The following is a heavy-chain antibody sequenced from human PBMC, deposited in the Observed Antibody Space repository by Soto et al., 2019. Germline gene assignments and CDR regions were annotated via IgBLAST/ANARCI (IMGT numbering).Heavy chain of an antibody. D-gene: IGHD3-3*01. J-gene: IGHJ5*02. CDR1: GYTFTGYY. CDR2: INPNSGGT. Sequence: GASVKVSCKASGYTFTGYYMHWVRQAPGQGLEWMGWINPNSGGTNYYADSVKGRFTMSRDNAKNSVYLQMNSLRAEDTAVYYCARGDSIFGVVMGGTRFDPWGRGTLVTVSS. V-gene: IGHV1-2*02. CDR3: ARGDSIFGVVMGGTRFDP.